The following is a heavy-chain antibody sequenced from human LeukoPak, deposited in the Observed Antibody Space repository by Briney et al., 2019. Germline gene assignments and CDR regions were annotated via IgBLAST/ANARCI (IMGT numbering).Heavy chain of an antibody. CDR3: ARVPARPPTVWFDP. Sequence: PSETLSLTCAVYGGSFSGYYWSWIRQPPGKGLEWIGEINHSGSTNYSPSLKSRVTISVDTSKNQFSLKLSSVTAADTAVYYCARVPARPPTVWFDPWGQGTLVTVSS. V-gene: IGHV4-34*01. CDR2: INHSGST. CDR1: GGSFSGYY. D-gene: IGHD4-17*01. J-gene: IGHJ5*02.